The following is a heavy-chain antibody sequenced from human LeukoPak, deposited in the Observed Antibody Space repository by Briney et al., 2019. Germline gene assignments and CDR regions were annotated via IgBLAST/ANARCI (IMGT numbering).Heavy chain of an antibody. J-gene: IGHJ4*02. V-gene: IGHV4-30-2*01. CDR1: GGSISSGGYS. CDR3: AGEAIAAAVDY. CDR2: IYHSGST. Sequence: SETLSLTCAVSGGSISSGGYSWSWIRQPPGKGLEWIGYIYHSGSTYYNPSLKSRVTISVDTSKNQFSLKLSSVTAADTAVYYCAGEAIAAAVDYWGQGTLVTVSS. D-gene: IGHD6-13*01.